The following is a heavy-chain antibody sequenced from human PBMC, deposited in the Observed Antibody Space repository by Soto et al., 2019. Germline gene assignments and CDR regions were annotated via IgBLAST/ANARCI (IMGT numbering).Heavy chain of an antibody. V-gene: IGHV3-30*18. CDR3: WKMVSGGGPAAGTFDY. D-gene: IGHD6-13*01. Sequence: GGSLRLSCAASGFTFSSYGMHWVRQAPGKGLEWVAVISYDGSNKYYADSVKGRFTISRDNSKNTLYLQMNSLRAEDKAVVYCWKMVSGGGPAAGTFDYWGQGTLVTVSS. CDR1: GFTFSSYG. CDR2: ISYDGSNK. J-gene: IGHJ4*02.